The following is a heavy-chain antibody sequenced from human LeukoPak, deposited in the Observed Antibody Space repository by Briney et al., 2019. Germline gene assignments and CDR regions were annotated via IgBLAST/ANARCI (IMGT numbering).Heavy chain of an antibody. Sequence: KPSETLSLTCAVYGGSFSGYYWSWIRQPPGKGLEWIGEINHSGSTNYNPSLKSRVTISADTSKNQFSLKLSSVTAADTAVYYCARMLKTTLYYYYGMDVWGQGTTVTVSS. CDR1: GGSFSGYY. CDR2: INHSGST. CDR3: ARMLKTTLYYYYGMDV. J-gene: IGHJ6*02. D-gene: IGHD4-11*01. V-gene: IGHV4-34*01.